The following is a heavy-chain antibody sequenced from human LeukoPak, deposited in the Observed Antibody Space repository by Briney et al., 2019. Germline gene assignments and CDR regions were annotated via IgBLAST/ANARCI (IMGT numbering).Heavy chain of an antibody. CDR2: INHSGST. D-gene: IGHD5-18*01. CDR1: GGSFSGYY. CDR3: ARGRVRYSYGRTVDY. J-gene: IGHJ4*02. V-gene: IGHV4-34*01. Sequence: SETLSLTCAVYGGSFSGYYWSWIRQPPGKGLEWIGEINHSGSTNYNPSLKSRVTISVDTSKNQFSLKLSSVTAADTAVYYCARGRVRYSYGRTVDYWGQGTLVTVSS.